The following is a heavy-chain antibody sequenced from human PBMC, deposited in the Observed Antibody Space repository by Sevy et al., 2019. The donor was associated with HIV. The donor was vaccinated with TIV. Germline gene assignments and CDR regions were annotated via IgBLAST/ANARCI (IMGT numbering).Heavy chain of an antibody. CDR2: ISSSGSTI. Sequence: GWSLRLSCAASGFTFSSYEMNWVRQAPGKGLEWVSYISSSGSTIYYADSVKGRFTISRDNAKNSLYLQMNSLRAEDTAVYYCARGITIFGAHFDYWGQGTLVTVSS. V-gene: IGHV3-48*03. CDR3: ARGITIFGAHFDY. D-gene: IGHD3-3*01. J-gene: IGHJ4*02. CDR1: GFTFSSYE.